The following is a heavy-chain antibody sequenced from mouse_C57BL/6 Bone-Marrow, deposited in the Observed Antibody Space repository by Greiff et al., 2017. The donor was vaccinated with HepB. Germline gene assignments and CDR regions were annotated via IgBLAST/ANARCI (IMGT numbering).Heavy chain of an antibody. V-gene: IGHV5-4*01. Sequence: EVKLVESGGGLVKPGGSLKLSCAASGFTFSSYAMSWVRQTPEKRLEWVATISDGGSYTYYPDNVKGRFTISIDNAKNNLYLQMSHLKSEDTAMYYCARDLGDGYFDYWGQGTTLTVSS. CDR3: ARDLGDGYFDY. CDR2: ISDGGSYT. J-gene: IGHJ2*01. CDR1: GFTFSSYA. D-gene: IGHD2-3*01.